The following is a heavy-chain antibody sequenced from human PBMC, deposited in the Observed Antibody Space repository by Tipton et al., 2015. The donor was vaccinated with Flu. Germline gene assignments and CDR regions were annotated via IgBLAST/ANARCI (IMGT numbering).Heavy chain of an antibody. CDR1: GGSISSSGYY. J-gene: IGHJ4*02. CDR3: ARGFRWGQQLVGFDY. V-gene: IGHV4-39*07. Sequence: LRLSCTVSGGSISSSGYYWGWIRQPPGKGLEWLGNIYYSGSTHYNPSLKSRATISGDTSKTQFSLKLSSVTAADTALYYCARGFRWGQQLVGFDYWGQGMRVTVSA. D-gene: IGHD6-13*01. CDR2: IYYSGST.